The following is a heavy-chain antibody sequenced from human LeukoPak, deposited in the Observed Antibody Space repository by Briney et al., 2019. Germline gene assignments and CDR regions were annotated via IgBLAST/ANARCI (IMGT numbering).Heavy chain of an antibody. CDR1: GGSISDYY. Sequence: SETLSLTCTVSGGSISDYYRGRIRQPPGKGLEWIGYFYNSGSSTYNPSLKSRVTISVDTSKEQFSLKVNSVTAADTAVYYCTRGAGWLIDYWGQGILVTVSS. V-gene: IGHV4-59*01. D-gene: IGHD3-16*01. J-gene: IGHJ4*02. CDR3: TRGAGWLIDY. CDR2: FYNSGSS.